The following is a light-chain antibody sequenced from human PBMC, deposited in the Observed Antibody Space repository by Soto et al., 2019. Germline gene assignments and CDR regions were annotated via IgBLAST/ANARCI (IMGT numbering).Light chain of an antibody. CDR3: QKYSDWPPIT. CDR2: DAS. V-gene: IGKV3-15*01. J-gene: IGKJ5*01. Sequence: EIVMTQSPATLSVSPGERVTLSCRASQSVGTDLAWYQQKPGQAPRLLIYDASTGATGTPDRFSGSGSGTEFALTISRLQSEDFAIYYCQKYSDWPPITFGQGTRLEIK. CDR1: QSVGTD.